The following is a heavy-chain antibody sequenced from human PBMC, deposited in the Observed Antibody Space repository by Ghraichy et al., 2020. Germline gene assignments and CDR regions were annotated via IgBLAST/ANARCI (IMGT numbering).Heavy chain of an antibody. J-gene: IGHJ3*02. CDR1: GFTFSSYW. CDR2: INSDGSST. Sequence: GGSLRLSCAASGFTFSSYWMHWVRQAPGKGLVWVSRINSDGSSTSYADSVKGRFTISRDNAKNTLYLQMNSLRAEDTAVYYCARDPIVVVVAATPSSDAFDIWGQGTMVTVSS. D-gene: IGHD2-15*01. CDR3: ARDPIVVVVAATPSSDAFDI. V-gene: IGHV3-74*01.